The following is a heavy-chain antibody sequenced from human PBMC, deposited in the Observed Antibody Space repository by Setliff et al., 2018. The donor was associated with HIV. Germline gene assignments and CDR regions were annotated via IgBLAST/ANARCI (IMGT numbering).Heavy chain of an antibody. CDR3: AREDGEYTSSPRWFDP. CDR2: IYTSGSI. Sequence: SETLSLTCTVSGGSISRGSYYWSWIRQPAGKGLEWIGRIYTSGSIHYNPSLKSRVTISVDTSENQFSLKVSSVNAPDTAVYFCAREDGEYTSSPRWFDPWGQGTQVTVSS. CDR1: GGSISRGSYY. J-gene: IGHJ5*02. V-gene: IGHV4-61*02. D-gene: IGHD6-13*01.